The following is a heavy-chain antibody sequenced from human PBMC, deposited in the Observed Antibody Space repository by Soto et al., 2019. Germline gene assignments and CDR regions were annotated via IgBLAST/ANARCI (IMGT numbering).Heavy chain of an antibody. CDR3: TTGVLRVDV. D-gene: IGHD6-13*01. CDR1: GFTFSNAW. Sequence: GGSLRLSCAASGFTFSNAWMTWVRQAPGKGLEWVGRTKGKTDGGTTDYGAPVKGRFTISRDDSENTLYLQMNSLKTEDTGVYYCTTGVLRVDVWGQGTTVTVSS. CDR2: TKGKTDGGTT. J-gene: IGHJ6*02. V-gene: IGHV3-15*01.